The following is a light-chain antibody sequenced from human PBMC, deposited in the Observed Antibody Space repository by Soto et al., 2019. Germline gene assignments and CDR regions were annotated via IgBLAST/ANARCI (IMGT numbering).Light chain of an antibody. Sequence: DVVMTQSPLSLPVTLGQPASISCRSSQSLVYSDGNTYLNWFQQRPGQSPRRLIYKVSNRDSGVPDRFSGGGSGTDFTLKISRVEAEDVGVYYCMQTTHGPRTFGQGTKLEIK. CDR1: QSLVYSDGNTY. CDR2: KVS. CDR3: MQTTHGPRT. V-gene: IGKV2-30*01. J-gene: IGKJ2*01.